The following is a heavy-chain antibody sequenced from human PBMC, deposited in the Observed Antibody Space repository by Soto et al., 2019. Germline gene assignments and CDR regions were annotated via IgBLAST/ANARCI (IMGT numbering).Heavy chain of an antibody. Sequence: ASVKVSCKASGYTFTSYAMHWGRQAPGQRLEWMGWINAGNGNTKYSQKFQGRVTITRDTSASTAYMELSSLRSEDTAVYYCARDKGWDGYNSFYFDYWGQGTLVTVS. CDR1: GYTFTSYA. CDR3: ARDKGWDGYNSFYFDY. J-gene: IGHJ4*02. V-gene: IGHV1-3*01. D-gene: IGHD5-12*01. CDR2: INAGNGNT.